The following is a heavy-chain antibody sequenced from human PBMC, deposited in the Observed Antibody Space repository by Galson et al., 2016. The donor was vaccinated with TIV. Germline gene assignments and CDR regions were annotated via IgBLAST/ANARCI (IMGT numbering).Heavy chain of an antibody. V-gene: IGHV3-30*02. CDR2: IRYDGSRR. J-gene: IGHJ6*02. CDR1: GFTFSSFG. D-gene: IGHD2-15*01. Sequence: SLRLSCAASGFTFSSFGMHWVRQAPGKGLEWVALIRYDGSRRYYADSVKGRFTISRDGSKNTLYLRMNGLRRDDSAVYYCASGVVAHTYYFYGMDVWGQGTTVTVSS. CDR3: ASGVVAHTYYFYGMDV.